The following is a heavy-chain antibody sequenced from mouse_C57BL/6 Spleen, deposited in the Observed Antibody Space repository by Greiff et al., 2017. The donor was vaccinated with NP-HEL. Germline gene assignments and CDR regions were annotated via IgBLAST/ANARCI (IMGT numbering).Heavy chain of an antibody. J-gene: IGHJ3*01. Sequence: EVKVVESGGGLVKPGGSLKLSCAASGFTFSDYGMHWVRQAPEKGLEWVAYISSGSSTIYYADTVKGRFTISRDNAKNTLFLQMTSLRSEDTAMYYCARPGYGNYPWFAYWGQGTLVTVSA. CDR1: GFTFSDYG. CDR2: ISSGSSTI. D-gene: IGHD2-10*02. CDR3: ARPGYGNYPWFAY. V-gene: IGHV5-17*01.